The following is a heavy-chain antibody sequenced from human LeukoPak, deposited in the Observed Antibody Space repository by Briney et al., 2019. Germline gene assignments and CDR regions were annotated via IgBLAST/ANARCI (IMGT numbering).Heavy chain of an antibody. CDR3: ARGGSRSSSPRDAFHI. V-gene: IGHV1-46*01. Sequence: ASVKVSCKASGYTFTSYYIHWVRQAPGQGLEWMGMINPSGGSTTYAQKFQGRVTLTRDMSTSTVNMELSSLRSEDTAVYYCARGGSRSSSPRDAFHIWGQGTMVTVSS. CDR2: INPSGGST. J-gene: IGHJ3*02. CDR1: GYTFTSYY. D-gene: IGHD2-15*01.